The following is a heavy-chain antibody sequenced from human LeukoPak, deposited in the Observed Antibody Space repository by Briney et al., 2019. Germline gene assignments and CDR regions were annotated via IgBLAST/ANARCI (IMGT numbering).Heavy chain of an antibody. Sequence: GESLKISCAASGFIFSSYGMHWVRQAPGKGLEWVAFIRYDGSTKYYIDSVKGRFTISRDNSKNTLYLQMNSLRPVDTAVYYCAKVAGTDYFDYWGQGTLVTVSS. CDR1: GFIFSSYG. CDR2: IRYDGSTK. CDR3: AKVAGTDYFDY. D-gene: IGHD6-19*01. V-gene: IGHV3-30*02. J-gene: IGHJ4*02.